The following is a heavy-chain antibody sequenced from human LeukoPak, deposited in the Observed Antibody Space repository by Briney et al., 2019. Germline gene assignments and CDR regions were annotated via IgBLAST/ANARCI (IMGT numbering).Heavy chain of an antibody. CDR3: AKGALSTITYWVGP. V-gene: IGHV3-74*01. CDR1: GFTLSNYW. J-gene: IGHJ5*02. D-gene: IGHD1-20*01. CDR2: IRDNGRDT. Sequence: GGSLRLSCAASGFTLSNYWMMHWVGQDPGKGLAWVARIRDNGRDTNYADSVKGRFIVSRDSARNTTYLQMKRLRVEDTAVYYCAKGALSTITYWVGPWGQETLVTVSS.